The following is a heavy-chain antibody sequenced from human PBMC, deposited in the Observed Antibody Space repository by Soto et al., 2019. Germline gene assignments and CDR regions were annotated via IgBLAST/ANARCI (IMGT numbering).Heavy chain of an antibody. V-gene: IGHV3-53*05. CDR3: ARDVSTEVTLTASSFDY. D-gene: IGHD4-4*01. CDR1: GFSVSTKY. Sequence: GGSLRLSCAASGFSVSTKYMSWVRQAPGKGLEWLSLIQSGGNTNYAQKLQGRVTMTTDTSTSTAYMELRSLRSDDTAVYYCARDVSTEVTLTASSFDYWGQGTLVTVSS. J-gene: IGHJ4*02. CDR2: IQSGGNT.